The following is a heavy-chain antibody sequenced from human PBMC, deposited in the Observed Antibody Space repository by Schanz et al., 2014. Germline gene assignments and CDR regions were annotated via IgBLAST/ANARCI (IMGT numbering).Heavy chain of an antibody. V-gene: IGHV4-39*01. Sequence: QLQLQESGPGLVIPSETLSLTCTVSGGSISSSTYYWGWIRQPPGKGPEWIGTIDDTGSTYYTPSLRGRLAMSGDAPKTQLSVQLASVTAADTAVYYCARLMVPGWFDPWGQGQLVTVSS. CDR1: GGSISSSTYY. CDR2: IDDTGST. J-gene: IGHJ5*02. CDR3: ARLMVPGWFDP. D-gene: IGHD3-10*01.